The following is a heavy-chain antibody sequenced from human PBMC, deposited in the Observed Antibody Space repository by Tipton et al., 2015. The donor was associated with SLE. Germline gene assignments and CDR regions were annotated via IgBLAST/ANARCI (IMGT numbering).Heavy chain of an antibody. CDR3: ARVPSVVVPAALFDY. CDR2: INHSGST. V-gene: IGHV4-34*01. CDR1: GGSFSGYY. D-gene: IGHD2-2*01. J-gene: IGHJ4*02. Sequence: TLSLTCAVYGGSFSGYYWSWIRQSPGKGLEWIGEINHSGSTNYNPSLKSRVTISVDTSKNQFSLKLSSVTAADTAVYYCARVPSVVVPAALFDYWGQGTLVTVSS.